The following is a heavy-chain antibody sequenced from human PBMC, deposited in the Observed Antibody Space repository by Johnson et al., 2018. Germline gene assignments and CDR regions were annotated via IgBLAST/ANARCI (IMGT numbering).Heavy chain of an antibody. J-gene: IGHJ6*02. V-gene: IGHV4-34*01. CDR3: ARDKERGYDFWSGYYPGSPVLDGMDV. CDR2: INHSGIT. CDR1: GGSFSGYY. Sequence: QVQLQQWGAGLLKPSETLSLTCAVYGGSFSGYYWSWIRQPPGKGLEWIGEINHSGITNYNPSLKSRITISVDTSKNQLSLKVNSVTAADTAVYYCARDKERGYDFWSGYYPGSPVLDGMDVWGQGTTVTVSS. D-gene: IGHD3-3*01.